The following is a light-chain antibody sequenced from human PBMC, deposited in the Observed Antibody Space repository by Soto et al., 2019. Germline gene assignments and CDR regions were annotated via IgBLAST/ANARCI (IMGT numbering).Light chain of an antibody. V-gene: IGLV2-8*01. CDR2: EVS. J-gene: IGLJ2*01. CDR3: SSYAGSNFVV. Sequence: QSALTQPPSASGSAGQSVTISCTGTSSDVGGYNYVSWYQQHPGKAPKLMIYEVSKRPSGVPDRFSGSKSGNTASLTVSGLQAEDEADYYCSSYAGSNFVVFGGGTQLTVL. CDR1: SSDVGGYNY.